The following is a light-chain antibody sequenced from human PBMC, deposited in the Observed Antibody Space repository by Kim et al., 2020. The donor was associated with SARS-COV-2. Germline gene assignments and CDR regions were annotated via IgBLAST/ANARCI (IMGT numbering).Light chain of an antibody. CDR3: QQSYSTPYT. Sequence: DMQMTQSPSSLSASVGDRVTITCRAGQSISSYLNWYQQKPGTAPKLLIYAASNLRSGVPSRFSGGGSGTDFTLTITSLQPEDFATYYCQQSYSTPYTFCQGTKLEI. V-gene: IGKV1-39*01. CDR1: QSISSY. CDR2: AAS. J-gene: IGKJ2*01.